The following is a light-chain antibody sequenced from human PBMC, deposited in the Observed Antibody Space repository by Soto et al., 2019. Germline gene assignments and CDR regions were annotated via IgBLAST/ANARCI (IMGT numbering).Light chain of an antibody. CDR2: AAS. V-gene: IGKV3-20*01. CDR1: QSLTRRY. J-gene: IGKJ5*01. CDR3: QQYGSSPT. Sequence: EIVLTQSPGTLSLFPGERATLSCRASQSLTRRYLAWYQQKPGQAPRLLIYAASSRATGIPDRFSGSGSGTDFTLTISRLEPEDFAVYSCQQYGSSPTFGQGTRLEIK.